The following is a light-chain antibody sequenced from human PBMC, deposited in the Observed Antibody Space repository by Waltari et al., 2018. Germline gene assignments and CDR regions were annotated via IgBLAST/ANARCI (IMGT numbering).Light chain of an antibody. CDR3: SSRELSGHVV. V-gene: IGLV3-19*01. CDR2: GKN. J-gene: IGLJ2*01. CDR1: IIRTYY. Sequence: SSDLTQDPAVSVALGPTVRITCKGDIIRTYYGNWCRQKPGQPPELVIYGKNNRPSVIPDRFSASSSGNTASLIITGAQAEDEADYYCSSRELSGHVVFGGGTRLTVL.